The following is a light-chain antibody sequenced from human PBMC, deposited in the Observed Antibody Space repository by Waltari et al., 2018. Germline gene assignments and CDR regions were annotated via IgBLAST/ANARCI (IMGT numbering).Light chain of an antibody. CDR1: QSVSSA. CDR3: QHYVRLPAT. J-gene: IGKJ4*02. CDR2: GAS. Sequence: EIVLTQSPGTLPLSPGERVTISCRASQSVSSALAWYQQKPGQAPPLLIYGASNRATGIPDRFSGSGSGTDFSLTISRLEPEDFAVYYCQHYVRLPATFGRGTKVEIK. V-gene: IGKV3-20*01.